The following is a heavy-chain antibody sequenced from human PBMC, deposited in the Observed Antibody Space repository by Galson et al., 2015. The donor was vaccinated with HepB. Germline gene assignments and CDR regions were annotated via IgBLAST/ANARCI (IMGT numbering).Heavy chain of an antibody. CDR2: FSGSGNI. V-gene: IGHV3-23*01. Sequence: SLRLSCAASGFTFSSYGMSWVRQAPGQGLEWVSTFSGSGNIFYADSVKGRFTISRDNSKNTLYLQMNSLRVDDTAVYFCARPLGGQLFDYWGKGTLVTVSS. D-gene: IGHD3-10*01. CDR1: GFTFSSYG. J-gene: IGHJ4*02. CDR3: ARPLGGQLFDY.